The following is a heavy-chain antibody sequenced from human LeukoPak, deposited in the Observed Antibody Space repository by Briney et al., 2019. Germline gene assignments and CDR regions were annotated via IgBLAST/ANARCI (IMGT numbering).Heavy chain of an antibody. D-gene: IGHD1-26*01. CDR2: ISSSSSTI. CDR1: GFTFSSYS. Sequence: PGGSLRLSCAASGFTFSSYSMNWVRQAPGKGLEWVSYISSSSSTIYYADSVKGRFTISRDNANNSLYLQMNSLRAEDTAVYYCARDQAYSGSYPDYWGQGTLVTVSS. CDR3: ARDQAYSGSYPDY. V-gene: IGHV3-48*01. J-gene: IGHJ4*02.